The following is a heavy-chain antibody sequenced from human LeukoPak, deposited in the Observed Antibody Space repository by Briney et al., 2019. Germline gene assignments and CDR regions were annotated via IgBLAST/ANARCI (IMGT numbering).Heavy chain of an antibody. CDR3: ARLGSYHDF. V-gene: IGHV4-4*09. J-gene: IGHJ4*02. D-gene: IGHD1-26*01. CDR1: GASISNYY. Sequence: SETLSLTCTVSGASISNYYWSWIRQTPEKGLEWMGHIHSSGGSSYYPSLKSRLTLSIDTSRNQLSLKLPSVTAADTAVYFCARLGSYHDFWGQGALVTVSS. CDR2: IHSSGGS.